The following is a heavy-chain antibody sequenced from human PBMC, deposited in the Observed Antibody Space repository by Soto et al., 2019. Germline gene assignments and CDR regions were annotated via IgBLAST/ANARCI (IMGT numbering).Heavy chain of an antibody. CDR1: GFTFSSYA. CDR3: AKDWNSSGWYPVYFDY. CDR2: ISGSGGST. J-gene: IGHJ4*02. D-gene: IGHD6-19*01. V-gene: IGHV3-23*01. Sequence: GGSLRLSCAASGFTFSSYAMSWVRQAPGKGLEWVSAISGSGGSTYYADSVKGRFTISRDNSKNTLYLQMNSLRAEDTAVYYCAKDWNSSGWYPVYFDYWGQGTLVTVSS.